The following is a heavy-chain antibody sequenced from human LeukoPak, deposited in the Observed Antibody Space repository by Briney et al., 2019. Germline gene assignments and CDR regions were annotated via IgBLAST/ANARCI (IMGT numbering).Heavy chain of an antibody. D-gene: IGHD3-10*01. Sequence: GGSLRLSCAASGFTFSSYAMHWVRQAPGKGLEYVSAISSNGGSTYYANSVKGRFTISRDNSKNTLYLQMGSLRAEDMAVYYCARDQFYYGSGRDWGQGTLVTVSS. V-gene: IGHV3-64*01. CDR2: ISSNGGST. CDR3: ARDQFYYGSGRD. CDR1: GFTFSSYA. J-gene: IGHJ4*02.